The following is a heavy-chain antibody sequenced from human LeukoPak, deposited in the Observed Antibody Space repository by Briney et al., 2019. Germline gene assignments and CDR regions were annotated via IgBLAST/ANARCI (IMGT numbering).Heavy chain of an antibody. CDR1: GFTFSTHA. V-gene: IGHV3-23*01. J-gene: IGHJ4*02. D-gene: IGHD5-18*01. CDR3: AKNQLGYSYGSSYFDY. Sequence: GGSLRLSCAASGFTFSTHAMNWVRQAPGKGLEGVSTISGSGGSTYYADSVKGRFTISRDNSKNTLYLQMNSLRAEDTAVYYCAKNQLGYSYGSSYFDYWGQGTLVTVSS. CDR2: ISGSGGST.